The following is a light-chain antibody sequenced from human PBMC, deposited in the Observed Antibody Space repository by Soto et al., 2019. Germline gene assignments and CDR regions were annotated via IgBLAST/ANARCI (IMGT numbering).Light chain of an antibody. CDR2: EGT. V-gene: IGLV2-23*01. Sequence: QSVLTQPASVSGSPGQSITISCTGTNTDIGSHNLVSWYQHHPGKAPKLMIYEGTKWPSGVSSRFSGSKSGNTASLTISGLQAEDEADYYCCSYAGSSPGYVFGSGTKVTVL. CDR1: NTDIGSHNL. J-gene: IGLJ1*01. CDR3: CSYAGSSPGYV.